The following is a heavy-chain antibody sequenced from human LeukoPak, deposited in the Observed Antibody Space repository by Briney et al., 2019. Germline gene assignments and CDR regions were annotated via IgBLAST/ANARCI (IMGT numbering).Heavy chain of an antibody. CDR2: VYYSGTI. CDR1: GGSISSYY. Sequence: PSETLSLTCTVSGGSISSYYWSWIRQPPGKGLEWIAYVYYSGTINYNPSLESRVTISVDTSKNQFSLRLTSVAAADTAVYYCARHGTAAGPFQLWGQGTLVTVSS. J-gene: IGHJ1*01. V-gene: IGHV4-59*08. D-gene: IGHD2-21*02. CDR3: ARHGTAAGPFQL.